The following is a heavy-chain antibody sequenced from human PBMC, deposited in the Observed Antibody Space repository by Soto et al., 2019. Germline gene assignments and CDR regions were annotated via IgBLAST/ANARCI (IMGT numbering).Heavy chain of an antibody. CDR3: TPAPRWYFGPSDP. D-gene: IGHD6-13*01. CDR2: IKSETDGGTT. CDR1: EFSVGNAW. V-gene: IGHV3-15*01. J-gene: IGHJ5*02. Sequence: EVQLVESGGGLVKPGGSLRLSCAASEFSVGNAWMRWVRQAPGKGLEWVGRIKSETDGGTTDYAAPVKGRFTISRDDSKNTLYLQMNSLKTEGTAVYFWTPAPRWYFGPSDPWGQGTLVTVSS.